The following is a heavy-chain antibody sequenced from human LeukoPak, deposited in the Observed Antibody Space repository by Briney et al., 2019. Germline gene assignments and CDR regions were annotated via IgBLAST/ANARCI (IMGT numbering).Heavy chain of an antibody. Sequence: GGSLRLSCAASGFTFSSYGMTWVRQAPGKGLEWVSHISSGGHVISYEDSVKGRFINSRDDAESSLYLQMNSLRAEDTAVYYCARDEDGDQDFDYWGQGTLVTVSS. D-gene: IGHD7-27*01. CDR3: ARDEDGDQDFDY. V-gene: IGHV3-48*03. J-gene: IGHJ4*02. CDR2: ISSGGHVI. CDR1: GFTFSSYG.